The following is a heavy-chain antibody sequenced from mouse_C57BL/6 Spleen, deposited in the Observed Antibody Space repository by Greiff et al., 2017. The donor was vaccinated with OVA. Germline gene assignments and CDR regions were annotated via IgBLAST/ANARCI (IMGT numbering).Heavy chain of an antibody. D-gene: IGHD2-4*01. CDR1: GFTFSDAW. CDR3: TRLYDYDWYFDV. CDR2: IRNKANNHAT. Sequence: EVQVVESGGGLVQPGGSMKLSCAASGFTFSDAWMDWVRQSPEKGLEWVAEIRNKANNHATYYAESVKGRFTIARDDSKSSVYLQMNSLRAEDTGIYYCTRLYDYDWYFDVWGTGTTVTVSS. V-gene: IGHV6-6*01. J-gene: IGHJ1*03.